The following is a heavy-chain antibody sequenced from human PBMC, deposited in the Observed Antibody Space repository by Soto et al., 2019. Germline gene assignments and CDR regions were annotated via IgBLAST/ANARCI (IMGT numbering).Heavy chain of an antibody. D-gene: IGHD6-19*01. CDR3: AKGGRQWLVTSDFNS. CDR2: VSHDGRNT. Sequence: GGSLRLSCAASGFTFSDYAMHWVRQAPGRGLEWVAVVSHDGRNTHYADSVKGRFTISGDSSKNTVSLEMTSLRAEDTAVYYCAKGGRQWLVTSDFNSWRQGPLVTVS. CDR1: GFTFSDYA. V-gene: IGHV3-30*18. J-gene: IGHJ4*02.